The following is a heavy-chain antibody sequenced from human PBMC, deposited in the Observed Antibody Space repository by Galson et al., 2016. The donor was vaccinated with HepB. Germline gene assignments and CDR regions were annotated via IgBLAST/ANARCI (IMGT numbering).Heavy chain of an antibody. CDR2: VWNHANDK. Sequence: SLRLSCAASGFSFSMYDMHWVRQAPGKGLELVAVVWNHANDKYYVDSVKGRFAISRDNSKNTLYLQMNSLRVEDTAVYFCARDPSRPSYSSSRYFALWGRGTLVTASS. CDR3: ARDPSRPSYSSSRYFAL. J-gene: IGHJ2*01. CDR1: GFSFSMYD. D-gene: IGHD6-13*01. V-gene: IGHV3-33*01.